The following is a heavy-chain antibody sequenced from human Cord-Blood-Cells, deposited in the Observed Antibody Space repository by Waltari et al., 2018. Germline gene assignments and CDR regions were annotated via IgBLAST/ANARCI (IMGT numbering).Heavy chain of an antibody. V-gene: IGHV1-69*01. CDR3: ARDMGQDKLPDAFDI. Sequence: QVQLVQSGAEVKKPGSSVKVSCKASGGTFSSYAISWVRQAPGQGLEWMGGISPSVGTAKYAQKFQGRVTITADESTSTAYMELSSLRSEDTAVYYCARDMGQDKLPDAFDIWGQGTMVTVSS. CDR2: ISPSVGTA. J-gene: IGHJ3*02. D-gene: IGHD2-15*01. CDR1: GGTFSSYA.